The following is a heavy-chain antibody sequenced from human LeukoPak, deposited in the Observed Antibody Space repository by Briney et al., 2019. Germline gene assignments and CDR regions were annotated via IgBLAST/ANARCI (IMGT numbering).Heavy chain of an antibody. Sequence: GGSLRLSCAASGFTFSSYSMNWVRQAPGKGLEWVSYISSSSTIYYADSVKGRFTISRDNAKNSLYLQMNSLRAEDTAVYYCARGRGTYYDFWSGPIPFDYWGQGTLVTVSS. CDR3: ARGRGTYYDFWSGPIPFDY. CDR2: ISSSSTI. CDR1: GFTFSSYS. J-gene: IGHJ4*02. V-gene: IGHV3-48*01. D-gene: IGHD3-3*01.